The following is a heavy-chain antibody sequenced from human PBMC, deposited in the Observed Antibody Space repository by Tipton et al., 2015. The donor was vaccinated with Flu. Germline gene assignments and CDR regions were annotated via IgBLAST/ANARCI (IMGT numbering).Heavy chain of an antibody. CDR1: GFDFSDYW. V-gene: IGHV3-7*01. J-gene: IGHJ4*02. CDR3: VQLKFL. Sequence: GSLRLSCVASGFDFSDYWMTWVRQAPGKGLEWVANIKEDGRETYYADSAKGRFTISRDNAKRSLFLQMNSLRAEDTAVYYCVQLKFLWGQGTLVSVSS. D-gene: IGHD1-1*01. CDR2: IKEDGRET.